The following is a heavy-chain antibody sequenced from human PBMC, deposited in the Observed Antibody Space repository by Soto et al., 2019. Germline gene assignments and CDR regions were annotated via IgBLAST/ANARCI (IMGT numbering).Heavy chain of an antibody. J-gene: IGHJ1*01. CDR3: ARGLGSCRGGDCYSVFQH. V-gene: IGHV1-46*03. CDR1: GYTFTSYY. CDR2: INPSGGST. D-gene: IGHD2-21*01. Sequence: ASVKVSCKASGYTFTSYYMHWVRQAPGQGLEWMGIINPSGGSTSYAQKFQGRVTMTRDTSTSTVYMELSSLRSEDTAVYYCARGLGSCRGGDCYSVFQHWGQGTLVTVSS.